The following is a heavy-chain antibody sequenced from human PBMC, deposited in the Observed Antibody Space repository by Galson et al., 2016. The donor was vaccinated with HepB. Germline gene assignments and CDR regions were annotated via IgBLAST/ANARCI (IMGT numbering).Heavy chain of an antibody. CDR2: ISHSGNT. CDR1: GGSISSGTYY. D-gene: IGHD3-16*01. CDR3: ARYVDNNSRLDY. Sequence: TLSLTCTVSGGSISSGTYYWSWIRQHPGKGLEWIGYISHSGNTFYNPSLKSRVTISVDTSKNHLSLKLSSVTAADTAVYYCARYVDNNSRLDYWGQGTLVTVSS. J-gene: IGHJ4*02. V-gene: IGHV4-31*03.